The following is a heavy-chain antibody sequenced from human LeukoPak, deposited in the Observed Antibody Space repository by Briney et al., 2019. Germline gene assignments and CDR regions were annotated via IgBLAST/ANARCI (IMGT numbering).Heavy chain of an antibody. J-gene: IGHJ3*02. CDR2: IYSGGST. Sequence: GGSLRLSCAASGFTVSSNYMSWVRQAPGKGLEWVPVIYSGGSTYYADSVKGRFTISRDNSKNTLYLQMNSLRAEDTAVYYCARDGLGTYDAFDIWGQGTMVTVSS. D-gene: IGHD3/OR15-3a*01. CDR3: ARDGLGTYDAFDI. CDR1: GFTVSSNY. V-gene: IGHV3-66*02.